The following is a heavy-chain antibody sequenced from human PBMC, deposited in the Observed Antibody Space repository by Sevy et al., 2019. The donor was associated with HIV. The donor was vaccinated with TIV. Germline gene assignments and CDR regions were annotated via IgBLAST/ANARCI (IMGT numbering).Heavy chain of an antibody. V-gene: IGHV3-15*01. J-gene: IGHJ4*02. D-gene: IGHD4-17*01. Sequence: GGYLRLSCAGSGFTFTNTWMTWVRQAPGKGLEWVGRIQTKTSGGTTDYAAPVKGRFTISRDDSKSTLYLQMSSLKTMATAVYYCTTLTYARFEYWGQGTLVTVSS. CDR3: TTLTYARFEY. CDR1: GFTFTNTW. CDR2: IQTKTSGGTT.